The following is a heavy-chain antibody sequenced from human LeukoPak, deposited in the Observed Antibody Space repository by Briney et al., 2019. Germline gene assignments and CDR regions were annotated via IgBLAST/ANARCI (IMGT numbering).Heavy chain of an antibody. J-gene: IGHJ6*02. V-gene: IGHV4-30-4*01. CDR1: GGSISSGDYY. CDR2: IYYSGST. D-gene: IGHD3-9*01. CDR3: ARDRTRLVYYYYGMDV. Sequence: SETLSLTCTVSGGSISSGDYYWSWIRQPPGKGLEWIGYIYYSGSTYYNPSLKSRVTISVDTSKDQFSLKLSSVTAADTAVYYCARDRTRLVYYYYGMDVWGQGTTVTVSS.